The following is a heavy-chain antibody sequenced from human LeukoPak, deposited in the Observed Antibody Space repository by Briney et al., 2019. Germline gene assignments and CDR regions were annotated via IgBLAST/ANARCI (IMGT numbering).Heavy chain of an antibody. J-gene: IGHJ6*02. CDR3: ARGGASGPDGLDV. Sequence: SVKVSYKPCGCRLTSYGHTWVRQAPGQGLGGMGWSSGYNGNTNYAQNLQGGVTMTTDTSTTTVYMELRSLRPDDTAIYFCARGGASGPDGLDVWGQGTTVIVSS. D-gene: IGHD6-25*01. CDR1: GCRLTSYG. V-gene: IGHV1-18*01. CDR2: SSGYNGNT.